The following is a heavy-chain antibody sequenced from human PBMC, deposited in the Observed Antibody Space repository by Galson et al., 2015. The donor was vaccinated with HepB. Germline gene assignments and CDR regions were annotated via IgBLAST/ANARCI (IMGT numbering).Heavy chain of an antibody. CDR3: ARTPTSTGYYFDY. J-gene: IGHJ4*02. Sequence: ETLSLTCTVSGGSISSYYWSWIRQPPGKGLEWIGYIYYSGSTNYNPSLKSRVTISVDTSKNQFSLKLSSVTAADTAVYYCARTPTSTGYYFDYWGQGTLVTVSS. CDR1: GGSISSYY. V-gene: IGHV4-59*01. D-gene: IGHD2-2*01. CDR2: IYYSGST.